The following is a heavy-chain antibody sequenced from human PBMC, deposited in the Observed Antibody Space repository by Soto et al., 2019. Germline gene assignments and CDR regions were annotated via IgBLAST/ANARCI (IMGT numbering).Heavy chain of an antibody. Sequence: QGLEWMGWMNPNSGNTGYAQKFQGRVTMTRNTSISTAYMELSSLRSEDTAVYYCARGSSYCSGGSCYSDWFDPWGQGTLVTVSS. CDR3: ARGSSYCSGGSCYSDWFDP. V-gene: IGHV1-8*01. CDR2: MNPNSGNT. J-gene: IGHJ5*02. D-gene: IGHD2-15*01.